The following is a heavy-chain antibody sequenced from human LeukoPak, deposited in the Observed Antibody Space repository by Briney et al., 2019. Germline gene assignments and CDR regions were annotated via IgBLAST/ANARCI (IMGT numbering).Heavy chain of an antibody. CDR3: AKDNRRHYTSGPNPDSLH. V-gene: IGHV3-9*01. CDR2: ISWNSGSI. D-gene: IGHD6-19*01. Sequence: GGSLRLSCAGSGFIFNNYAMHWVRQPPGKGLEWVSGISWNSGSIDYADSVKGRFTISRDNAKNPLYLQMNSLRVEDTAFYYCAKDNRRHYTSGPNPDSLHWGQGALVTVSS. CDR1: GFIFNNYA. J-gene: IGHJ4*02.